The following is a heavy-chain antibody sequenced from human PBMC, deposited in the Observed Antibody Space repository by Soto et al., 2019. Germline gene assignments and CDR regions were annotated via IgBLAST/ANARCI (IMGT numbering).Heavy chain of an antibody. CDR1: GGTFSSYA. J-gene: IGHJ5*02. CDR2: IIPIFGTA. CDR3: ARWFAQRARWFDP. V-gene: IGHV1-69*13. D-gene: IGHD2-21*01. Sequence: GASVKVSCKASGGTFSSYAISWVRQAPGQGLEWMGGIIPIFGTANYAQKFQGRVTITADESTSTAYMELSSLRSEDTAVYYCARWFAQRARWFDPWGQGTLVTVSS.